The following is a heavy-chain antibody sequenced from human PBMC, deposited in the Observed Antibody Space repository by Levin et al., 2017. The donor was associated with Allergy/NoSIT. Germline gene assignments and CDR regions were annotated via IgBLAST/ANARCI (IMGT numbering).Heavy chain of an antibody. V-gene: IGHV1-18*01. CDR3: ARDHPDILTGAAPNY. D-gene: IGHD3-9*01. CDR2: ISAYNGNT. CDR1: GYTFTSYG. Sequence: RGESLKISCKASGYTFTSYGISWVRQAPGQGLEWMGWISAYNGNTNYAQKLQGRVTMTTDTSTSTAYMELRSLRSDDTAVYYCARDHPDILTGAAPNYWGQGTLVTVSS. J-gene: IGHJ4*02.